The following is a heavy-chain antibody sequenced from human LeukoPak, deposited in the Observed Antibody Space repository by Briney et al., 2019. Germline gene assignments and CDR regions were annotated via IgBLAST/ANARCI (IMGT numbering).Heavy chain of an antibody. CDR3: ASHSPYDSSGYPN. V-gene: IGHV4-61*02. D-gene: IGHD3-22*01. Sequence: PSETLSLTCTVSGGSISSGSYYWSWIRQPAGKGLEWIGRIYTSGSTNYNPSLKSRVTISVDTFKNQFSLKLSSVTAADTAVYYCASHSPYDSSGYPNWGQGTLVTVSS. CDR2: IYTSGST. CDR1: GGSISSGSYY. J-gene: IGHJ4*02.